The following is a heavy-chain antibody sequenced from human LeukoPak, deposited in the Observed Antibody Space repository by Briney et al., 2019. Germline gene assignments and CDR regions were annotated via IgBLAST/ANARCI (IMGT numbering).Heavy chain of an antibody. CDR1: GYSISSGYY. V-gene: IGHV4-61*01. J-gene: IGHJ5*02. CDR2: IYYSGST. CDR3: AGNNWFDP. Sequence: SETLSLTCAVSGYSISSGYYWSWIRQPPGKGLEWIGYIYYSGSTNYNPSLKSRVTISVDTSKNQFSLKLSSVTAADTAVYYCAGNNWFDPWGQGTLVTVSS.